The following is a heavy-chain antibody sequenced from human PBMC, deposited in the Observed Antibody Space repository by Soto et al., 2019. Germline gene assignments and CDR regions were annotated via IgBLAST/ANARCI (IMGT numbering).Heavy chain of an antibody. D-gene: IGHD5-12*01. Sequence: ASVKVSCKASGYTFTSYYMHWVRQAPGQGLEWMGIINPSGGSTSYAQKFQGRVTMTRDTSTSTVYMELSSLRSEDTAVYYCATEDIVATYDYWGQGTLVTVSS. V-gene: IGHV1-46*01. CDR2: INPSGGST. CDR3: ATEDIVATYDY. CDR1: GYTFTSYY. J-gene: IGHJ4*02.